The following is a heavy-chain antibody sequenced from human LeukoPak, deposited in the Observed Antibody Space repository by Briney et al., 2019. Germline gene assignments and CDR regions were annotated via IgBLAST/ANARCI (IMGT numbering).Heavy chain of an antibody. Sequence: PGGSLRLSCAASGFTCSNAWMSWVRQAPGKGLEWVGRIKSKTDGGTTDYAAPVKGRFTISRDDSKNTLYLQMNSLKTEDTAVYYCTTMVRGYYYYYMDVWGKGTTVTVSS. D-gene: IGHD3-10*01. J-gene: IGHJ6*03. CDR2: IKSKTDGGTT. CDR1: GFTCSNAW. V-gene: IGHV3-15*01. CDR3: TTMVRGYYYYYMDV.